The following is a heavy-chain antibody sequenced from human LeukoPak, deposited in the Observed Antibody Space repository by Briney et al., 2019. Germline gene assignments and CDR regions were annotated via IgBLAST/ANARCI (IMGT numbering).Heavy chain of an antibody. Sequence: SETLSLTCTVSGGSISSYYWSWIRQPPGKGLEWIGYIYYSGSTNYNPTLKSRVTISVDTSKNQFSLKLSSVTAADTAVYYCARAVVAAYGGVWFDPWGQGTLVTVSS. CDR1: GGSISSYY. J-gene: IGHJ5*02. V-gene: IGHV4-59*01. D-gene: IGHD2-15*01. CDR3: ARAVVAAYGGVWFDP. CDR2: IYYSGST.